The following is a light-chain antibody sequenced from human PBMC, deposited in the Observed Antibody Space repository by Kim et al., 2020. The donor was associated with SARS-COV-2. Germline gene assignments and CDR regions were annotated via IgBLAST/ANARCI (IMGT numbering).Light chain of an antibody. CDR1: KLGDKY. CDR3: QAWDSSLVV. J-gene: IGLJ2*01. V-gene: IGLV3-1*01. Sequence: VSPGQTASITCSGVKLGDKYACWYQQKPGQSPVLVIYQDSKRPSGIPERFSGSNSGNTATLTISGTQAMDEADYYCQAWDSSLVVFGGGTQLTVL. CDR2: QDS.